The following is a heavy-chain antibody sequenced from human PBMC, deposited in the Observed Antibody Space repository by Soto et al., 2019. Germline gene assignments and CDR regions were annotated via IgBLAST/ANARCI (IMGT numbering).Heavy chain of an antibody. J-gene: IGHJ4*02. CDR2: ISYDGSNK. CDR1: GFTFSSYA. V-gene: IGHV3-30-3*01. D-gene: IGHD2-2*01. CDR3: ARGPSSLTRFDY. Sequence: GGSLRLSCAASGFTFSSYAMHWVRKAPGKGLEWVAVISYDGSNKYYADSVKGRFTISRDNSKNMLYLQMNSLRAEDTAVYYCARGPSSLTRFDYWGQGTLVTVSS.